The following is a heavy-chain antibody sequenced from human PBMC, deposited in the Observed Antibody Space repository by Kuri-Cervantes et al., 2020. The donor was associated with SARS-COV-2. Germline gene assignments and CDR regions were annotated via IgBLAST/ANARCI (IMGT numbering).Heavy chain of an antibody. J-gene: IGHJ3*02. CDR2: IYYSGST. CDR1: GGSISSGGYY. D-gene: IGHD5-12*01. Sequence: LRLSCTVSGGSISSGGYYWSWIRQHPGKGLEWIGYIYYSGSTYYNPSLKSRVTISVDTSKNQFSLKLSSVTAADTAVYYCASFSDSGYDYPPLDAFDIWGQGTMVTVSS. V-gene: IGHV4-31*02. CDR3: ASFSDSGYDYPPLDAFDI.